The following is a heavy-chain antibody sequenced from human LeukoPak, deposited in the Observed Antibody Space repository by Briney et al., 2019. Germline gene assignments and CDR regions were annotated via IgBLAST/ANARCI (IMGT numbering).Heavy chain of an antibody. D-gene: IGHD2-15*01. Sequence: PGESLKISCKGSGYSITDYWIGWVRQMPGKGLEWMGIIFPGDFELKYSPSFQGQVIISVDKSIDAAYLQWSSLQASDTAMYYCARHGLEGCRGGMCYRSFHYYGMDVWGQGTTVTVSS. CDR3: ARHGLEGCRGGMCYRSFHYYGMDV. J-gene: IGHJ6*02. CDR1: GYSITDYW. CDR2: IFPGDFEL. V-gene: IGHV5-51*01.